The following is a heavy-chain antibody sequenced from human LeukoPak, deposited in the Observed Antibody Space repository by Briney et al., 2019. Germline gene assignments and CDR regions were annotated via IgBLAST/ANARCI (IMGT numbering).Heavy chain of an antibody. CDR1: RDSISSYS. CDR2: IYSSGTT. Sequence: SETLSLTCTVSRDSISSYSWSWIRQPPGKGLEWIGDIYSSGTTKYNPSLKSRVTISVDMSRTQFSLKLTSVTAADTAVYYCARLIYGSGSYYKDYWGQGTLVTVSS. CDR3: ARLIYGSGSYYKDY. J-gene: IGHJ4*02. V-gene: IGHV4-59*08. D-gene: IGHD3-10*01.